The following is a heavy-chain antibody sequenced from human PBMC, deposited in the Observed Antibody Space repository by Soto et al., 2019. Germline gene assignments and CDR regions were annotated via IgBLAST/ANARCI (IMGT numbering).Heavy chain of an antibody. CDR3: ASAGGGHSGY. J-gene: IGHJ4*02. D-gene: IGHD1-26*01. CDR1: GFAFSDYY. Sequence: PGGSLRLSCSAPGFAFSDYYMSWIRQAPGKGLEWISYITTSGSTKYADSVKARFTISRDNAKNSLFLQMKSMRADDAAVYYCASAGGGHSGYWGQGTLVTVSS. V-gene: IGHV3-11*06. CDR2: ITTSGST.